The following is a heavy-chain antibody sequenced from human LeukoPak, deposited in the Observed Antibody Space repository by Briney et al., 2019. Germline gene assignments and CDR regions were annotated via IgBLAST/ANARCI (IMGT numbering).Heavy chain of an antibody. CDR3: ARLNYYDSSGDY. D-gene: IGHD3-22*01. J-gene: IGHJ4*02. Sequence: ASVKVSCKASGYTFTSYGISWVRQAPGQGLEWMGWISAYNGNTNYAQKFQGRVTMTRDTSISTAYMELSRLRSDDTAVYYCARLNYYDSSGDYWGQGTLVTVSS. CDR1: GYTFTSYG. CDR2: ISAYNGNT. V-gene: IGHV1-18*01.